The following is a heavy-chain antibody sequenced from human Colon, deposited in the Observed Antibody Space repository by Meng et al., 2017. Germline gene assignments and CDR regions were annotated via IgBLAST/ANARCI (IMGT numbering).Heavy chain of an antibody. D-gene: IGHD6-19*01. Sequence: LEESGPGLFRPSETLSLTCTVSGGSVTSGSHYWSWIRQSPGKGLEWIGYIFHSGSTNYNPSLKSRVTLSVDTSKNQFSLKLGSVTAADTAVYYCARVIGGWPYYFDYWGQGTLVTVSS. V-gene: IGHV4-61*01. CDR2: IFHSGST. J-gene: IGHJ4*02. CDR3: ARVIGGWPYYFDY. CDR1: GGSVTSGSHY.